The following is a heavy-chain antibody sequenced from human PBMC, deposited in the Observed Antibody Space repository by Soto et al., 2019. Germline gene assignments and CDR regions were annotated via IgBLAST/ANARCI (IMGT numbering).Heavy chain of an antibody. CDR1: GFTFSDYY. D-gene: IGHD2-2*01. J-gene: IGHJ6*02. V-gene: IGHV3-11*01. Sequence: GGSLRLSCAASGFTFSDYYMSWIRQAPGKGLEWVSYISSSGSTIYYADSVKGRFTISRDNAKNSLYLQMNSLRAEDTAVYYCARDQDCSSTSCYPSYYYYGMDVWGQGTTVTVSS. CDR3: ARDQDCSSTSCYPSYYYYGMDV. CDR2: ISSSGSTI.